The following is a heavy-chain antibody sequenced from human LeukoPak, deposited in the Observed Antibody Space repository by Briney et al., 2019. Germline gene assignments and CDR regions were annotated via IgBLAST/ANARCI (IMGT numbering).Heavy chain of an antibody. CDR2: ISWNSGSI. CDR1: GFTFGDYA. CDR3: AKTYYDILTGYSPLDY. V-gene: IGHV3-9*01. J-gene: IGHJ4*02. D-gene: IGHD3-9*01. Sequence: GRSLRLSCAASGFTFGDYAMHWVRQAPGKGLEWVSGISWNSGSIGYADSVKGRFTISRDNAKNSLYLQMNSLRAEDTALYYCAKTYYDILTGYSPLDYWGQGTLVTVSS.